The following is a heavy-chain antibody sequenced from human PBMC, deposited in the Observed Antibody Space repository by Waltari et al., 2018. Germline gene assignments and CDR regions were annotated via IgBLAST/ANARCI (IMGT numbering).Heavy chain of an antibody. CDR2: IYYSGST. D-gene: IGHD2-21*01. J-gene: IGHJ3*02. CDR3: ARDGVVIANDAFDI. CDR1: GGSISSSNW. Sequence: QVQLQESGPGLVKPSGTLSLTCAVSGGSISSSNWWSWVRQPPGKGLEWIGYIYYSGSTNYNPSLKSRVTISVDTSKNQFSLKLSSVTAADTAVYYCARDGVVIANDAFDIWGQGTMVTVSS. V-gene: IGHV4-4*02.